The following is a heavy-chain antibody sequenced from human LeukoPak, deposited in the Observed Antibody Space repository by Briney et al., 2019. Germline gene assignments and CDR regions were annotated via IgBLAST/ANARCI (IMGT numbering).Heavy chain of an antibody. CDR3: ASSLGFYGSGTRRWFDP. V-gene: IGHV1-2*02. CDR1: GYTFTGYY. J-gene: IGHJ5*02. Sequence: GASVKVSCKASGYTFTGYYMHWVRQAPGQGLEWTGWINPNSGGTNYAQKFQGRVTMTRDTSISTAYMELSRLRSDDTAVYYCASSLGFYGSGTRRWFDPWGQGTLVTVSS. CDR2: INPNSGGT. D-gene: IGHD3-10*01.